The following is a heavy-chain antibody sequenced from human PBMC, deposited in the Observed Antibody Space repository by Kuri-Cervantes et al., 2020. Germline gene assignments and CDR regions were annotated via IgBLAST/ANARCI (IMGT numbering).Heavy chain of an antibody. D-gene: IGHD4-17*01. CDR2: ISSSGSTI. V-gene: IGHV3-48*03. CDR1: GFTFSSYE. Sequence: GESLKISCAASGFTFSSYEMNWVRQAPGKGLEWVSYISSSGSTIYYADSVKGRFTISRDNAKNSLYLQMSSLRAEDTAVYYCARVARDTDYGDYVGAFDIWGQGTMVTVSS. CDR3: ARVARDTDYGDYVGAFDI. J-gene: IGHJ3*02.